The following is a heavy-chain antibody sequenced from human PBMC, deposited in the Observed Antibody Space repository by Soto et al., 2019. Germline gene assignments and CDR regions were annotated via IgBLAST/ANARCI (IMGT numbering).Heavy chain of an antibody. J-gene: IGHJ4*02. CDR1: GFIFTDYS. CDR3: ARGPKRRDGSNFDS. V-gene: IGHV3-11*01. D-gene: IGHD5-12*01. CDR2: ISNGDDTT. Sequence: QVQLVESGGGLVEPGGSLRLSCAASGFIFTDYSMTWIRQAPGKGLEWVSYISNGDDTTQYADSVKGRFTVSRDSAKNVLILQVSSLRADETAVYYGARGPKRRDGSNFDSWGRGALVTVSS.